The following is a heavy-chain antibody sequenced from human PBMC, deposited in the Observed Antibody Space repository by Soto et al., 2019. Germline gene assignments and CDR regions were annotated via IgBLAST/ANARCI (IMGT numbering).Heavy chain of an antibody. CDR1: GFTFSSYA. Sequence: PGGSLRLSCSVSGFTFSSYAMHWVRQAPGKGLEYVSAISSNGGSTYYADSVKGRFTISRDNSKNTLYLQMSSLRAEDTAVYYCVSSFLYYYDSSGYYTMPSYYFDYWGQGTLVTVSS. V-gene: IGHV3-64D*06. CDR2: ISSNGGST. D-gene: IGHD3-22*01. J-gene: IGHJ4*02. CDR3: VSSFLYYYDSSGYYTMPSYYFDY.